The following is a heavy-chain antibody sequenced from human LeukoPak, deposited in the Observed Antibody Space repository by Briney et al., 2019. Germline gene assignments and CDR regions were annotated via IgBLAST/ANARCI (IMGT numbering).Heavy chain of an antibody. CDR3: TTDRQDYDFWSGYYSDY. V-gene: IGHV3-15*01. Sequence: PGGSLRLSCAASGFTFSNAWMSWVRQAPGKGLEWVGRIKSKTDGGTTDYAAPVKGRFTISRDDSKNTLYLQMNSLKTEDTAVYYCTTDRQDYDFWSGYYSDYWGQGTLVTVSS. CDR2: IKSKTDGGTT. D-gene: IGHD3-3*01. J-gene: IGHJ4*02. CDR1: GFTFSNAW.